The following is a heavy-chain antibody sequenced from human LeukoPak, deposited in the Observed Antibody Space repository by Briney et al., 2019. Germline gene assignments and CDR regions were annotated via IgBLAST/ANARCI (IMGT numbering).Heavy chain of an antibody. CDR3: ASGYDFWSGYFGLDY. CDR2: IKQDGSEK. D-gene: IGHD3-3*01. CDR1: GFTFSSYW. V-gene: IGHV3-7*01. J-gene: IGHJ4*02. Sequence: GGSLRLSCAASGFTFSSYWMSWVRQAPGKGLEWVANIKQDGSEKYYVDSVKGRFTISGDNARNSPYLQMNSLRAEDTAVYYCASGYDFWSGYFGLDYWGQGTLVTVSS.